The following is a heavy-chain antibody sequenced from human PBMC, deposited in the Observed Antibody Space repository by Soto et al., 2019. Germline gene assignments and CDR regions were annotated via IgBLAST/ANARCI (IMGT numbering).Heavy chain of an antibody. CDR3: ARVDTPTVRVGMDV. Sequence: EVQLLVSGGGLVQPGGSLRLSCAASGFNFNSHAMTWVRQATGKGLEWVSTISANIISTYYADSVKGRFTISRDNSKNTLYLQMSSLRVEDTAVYHCARVDTPTVRVGMDVWGQGTTVTVSS. CDR2: ISANIIST. CDR1: GFNFNSHA. V-gene: IGHV3-23*01. D-gene: IGHD2-15*01. J-gene: IGHJ6*02.